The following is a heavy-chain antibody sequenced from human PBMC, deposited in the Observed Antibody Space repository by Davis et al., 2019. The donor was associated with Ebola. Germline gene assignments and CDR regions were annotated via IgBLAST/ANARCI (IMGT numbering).Heavy chain of an antibody. CDR1: GFTVSSNY. J-gene: IGHJ4*02. V-gene: IGHV3-9*01. CDR2: ISWNSGSI. D-gene: IGHD3-3*01. Sequence: GGSLRLSCAASGFTVSSNYMSWVRQAPGKGLEWVSGISWNSGSIGYADSVKGRFTISRDNAKNSLYLQMNSLRAEDTALYYCAKGYYDFWSGYYPFDYWGQGTLVTVSS. CDR3: AKGYYDFWSGYYPFDY.